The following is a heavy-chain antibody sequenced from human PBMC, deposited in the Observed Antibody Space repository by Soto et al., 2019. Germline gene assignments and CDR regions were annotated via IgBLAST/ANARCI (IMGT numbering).Heavy chain of an antibody. CDR2: IHQDGNEK. CDR1: RFTFSTYW. Sequence: GGSLRLSCAASRFTFSTYWMTWVRLTPGKGLEWVANIHQDGNEKYYMDSVKGRFTISRDNAKNSLYLQMTSLRAEDTAVYYCAGGNALDVWGQGTTVTVSS. J-gene: IGHJ6*02. CDR3: AGGNALDV. V-gene: IGHV3-7*01.